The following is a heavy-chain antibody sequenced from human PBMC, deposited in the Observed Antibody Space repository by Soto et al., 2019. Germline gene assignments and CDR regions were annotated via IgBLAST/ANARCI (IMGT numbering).Heavy chain of an antibody. V-gene: IGHV3-23*01. CDR1: GFTFSSYS. J-gene: IGHJ3*02. CDR3: AKEQLLSQAFDI. CDR2: ISGSGGST. Sequence: XVSLRLFCASSGFTFSSYSRSWVRQAPGKGLEWVSAISGSGGSTYYADSVKGRFTISRDNSKNTLYLQMNSLRAEDTAVYYCAKEQLLSQAFDIWGQGTMVTVSS. D-gene: IGHD3-10*01.